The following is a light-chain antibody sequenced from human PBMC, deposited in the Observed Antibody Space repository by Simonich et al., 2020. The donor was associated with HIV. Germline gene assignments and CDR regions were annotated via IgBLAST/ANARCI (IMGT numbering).Light chain of an antibody. Sequence: DIQMTQSPSTLSASVGDRVTITCRASQSISSWLAWYQQKPGKAPKLLIYKASSLESGVPSRFSGSGSGTEFTLTISSLQPEDFATYYCLQHNSYPLTFGPGTKVDIK. CDR3: LQHNSYPLT. CDR1: QSISSW. V-gene: IGKV1-5*03. CDR2: KAS. J-gene: IGKJ3*01.